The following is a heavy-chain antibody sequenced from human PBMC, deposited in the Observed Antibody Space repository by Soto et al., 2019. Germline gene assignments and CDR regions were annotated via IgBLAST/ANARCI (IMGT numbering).Heavy chain of an antibody. CDR2: IYRTGST. CDR1: GYSISSGYY. Sequence: SETLSLTCAVSGYSISSGYYWGWIRQPPGQGLEWIGEIYRTGSTNYNPSLKSRVTISLDKSENQFSLKVTSLTAADTAVYYCASRDPGTSVDYWGQGTLVTVSS. V-gene: IGHV4-38-2*01. D-gene: IGHD1-7*01. CDR3: ASRDPGTSVDY. J-gene: IGHJ4*02.